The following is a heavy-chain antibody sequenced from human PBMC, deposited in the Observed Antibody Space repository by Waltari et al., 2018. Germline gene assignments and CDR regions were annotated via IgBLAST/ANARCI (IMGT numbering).Heavy chain of an antibody. Sequence: QLQLQESGPGLVKPSETLSLTCTVSGGSISSSSYYWGWIRQPPGKGLEWMGRINPNSGGTNYAQKFQGRVTMTRDTSISTAYMELSRLRSDDTAVYYCAREGAYGWGQGTLVTVSS. V-gene: IGHV1-2*06. CDR3: AREGAYG. J-gene: IGHJ4*02. CDR1: GGSISSSSYY. CDR2: INPNSGGT. D-gene: IGHD3-10*01.